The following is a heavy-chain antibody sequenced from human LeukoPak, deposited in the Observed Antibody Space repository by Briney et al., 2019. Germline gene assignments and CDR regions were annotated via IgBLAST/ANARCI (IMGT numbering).Heavy chain of an antibody. D-gene: IGHD1-1*01. CDR1: GFTFSSYA. CDR2: ISGSGGST. CDR3: ARDATRAFNYYYYYGMDV. Sequence: RGSLRLSCAASGFTFSSYAMSWVRQAPGKGLEWVSAISGSGGSTYYADSVKGRFTISRDNSKNTLYLQMSSLRAEDTAVYYCARDATRAFNYYYYYGMDVWGQGTTVTVSS. V-gene: IGHV3-23*01. J-gene: IGHJ6*02.